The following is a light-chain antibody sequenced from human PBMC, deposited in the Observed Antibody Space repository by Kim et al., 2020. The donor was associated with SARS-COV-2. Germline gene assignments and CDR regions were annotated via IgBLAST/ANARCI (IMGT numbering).Light chain of an antibody. CDR2: DVN. Sequence: GQSITISCRGTSSDVGGYNFVSWYQQHPGKAPKLMIYDVNKRPSGVSNRFSGSKSGNTASLTISGLQAEDEADYCCSSYTSTNTLLFGGGTKVTVL. CDR3: SSYTSTNTLL. V-gene: IGLV2-14*04. J-gene: IGLJ3*02. CDR1: SSDVGGYNF.